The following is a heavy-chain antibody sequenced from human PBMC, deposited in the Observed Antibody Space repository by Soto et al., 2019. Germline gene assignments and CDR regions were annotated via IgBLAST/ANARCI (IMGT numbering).Heavy chain of an antibody. D-gene: IGHD1-26*01. CDR3: ARDRYILY. Sequence: GGSLRLSCAASGFTFSSFWMSWVRQAPGKGLEWVASMNQDGSEKYYVDSVKGRFTISRDNAKNSLYLQMNSLRAEDTAVYYCARDRYILYWGQGTLVTVSS. CDR2: MNQDGSEK. V-gene: IGHV3-7*03. J-gene: IGHJ4*02. CDR1: GFTFSSFW.